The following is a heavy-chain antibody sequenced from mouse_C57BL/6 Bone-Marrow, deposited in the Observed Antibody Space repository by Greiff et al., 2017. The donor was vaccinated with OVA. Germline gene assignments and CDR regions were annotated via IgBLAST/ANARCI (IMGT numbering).Heavy chain of an antibody. V-gene: IGHV1-59*01. CDR3: ARWGLASLFAY. Sequence: VQLQQPGAELVRPGTSVKLSCKASGYTFTSYWMHWVKQRPGQGLEWIGVIDPSDSYTNYNQKFKGKATLTVDTSSSTAYMQLSSLTSEDSAVDYCARWGLASLFAYWGQGTLVTVSA. D-gene: IGHD3-3*01. J-gene: IGHJ3*01. CDR1: GYTFTSYW. CDR2: IDPSDSYT.